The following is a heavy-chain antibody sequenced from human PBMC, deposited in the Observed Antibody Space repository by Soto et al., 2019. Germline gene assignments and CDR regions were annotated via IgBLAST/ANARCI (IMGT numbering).Heavy chain of an antibody. D-gene: IGHD5-12*01. J-gene: IGHJ6*02. CDR1: GFTFSNAW. CDR3: TTAYTWLRLDYYYYGMDV. CDR2: IKSKTDGGTT. V-gene: IGHV3-15*07. Sequence: GGSLRLSCAASGFTFSNAWMNWVRQAPGKGLEWVGRIKSKTDGGTTDYAAPVKGRFTISRDDSKNTLYLQMNSLKTEDTAVYYCTTAYTWLRLDYYYYGMDVWGQGTTVTVSS.